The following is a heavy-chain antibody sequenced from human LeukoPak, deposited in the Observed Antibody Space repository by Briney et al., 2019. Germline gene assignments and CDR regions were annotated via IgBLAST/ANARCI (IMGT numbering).Heavy chain of an antibody. V-gene: IGHV1-2*02. Sequence: GASVKVSCKASGYTFTDYYIHWVRQAPGQGLEWMGWINPNSGGTHYAQKFLGRVTMTRDTSISTAYMELSRLRSDDTAVYYCARIGYYYDSSDPYYYGMDVWGQGTTVTVSS. CDR1: GYTFTDYY. J-gene: IGHJ6*02. D-gene: IGHD3-22*01. CDR2: INPNSGGT. CDR3: ARIGYYYDSSDPYYYGMDV.